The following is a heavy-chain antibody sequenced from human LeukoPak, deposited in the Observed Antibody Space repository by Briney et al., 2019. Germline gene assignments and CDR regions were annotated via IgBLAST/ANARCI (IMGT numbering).Heavy chain of an antibody. CDR3: ARGGSDWYFLD. CDR2: IRYDGSNK. D-gene: IGHD6-13*01. V-gene: IGHV3-30*02. Sequence: GGSLRLSCAASGFTFSSYGMHWVRQAPGKGLEWVAFIRYDGSNKYYADSVKGRFTISRDNSRFTLFLEMNSLRIEDTAVYYCARGGSDWYFLDWGQGSLVTVSS. J-gene: IGHJ4*02. CDR1: GFTFSSYG.